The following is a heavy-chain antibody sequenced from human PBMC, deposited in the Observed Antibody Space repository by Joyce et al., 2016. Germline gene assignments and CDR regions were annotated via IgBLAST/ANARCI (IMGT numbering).Heavy chain of an antibody. V-gene: IGHV1-2*02. J-gene: IGHJ6*04. Sequence: QVHLVQSGAEVKKPGASVKVSCKASGFSFTDYYIYWVRQAPGQGREWRGWINPNSGGSHHAQKFQGRLTMTRDTSISTAYMELSRLRSDDTAVIYCARGFSSGRYGLDVWGTGTTVTISS. CDR3: ARGFSSGRYGLDV. CDR1: GFSFTDYY. D-gene: IGHD6-19*01. CDR2: INPNSGGS.